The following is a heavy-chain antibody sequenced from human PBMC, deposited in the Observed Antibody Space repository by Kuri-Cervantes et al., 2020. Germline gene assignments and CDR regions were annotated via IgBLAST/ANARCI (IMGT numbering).Heavy chain of an antibody. V-gene: IGHV3-33*08. CDR2: IWYDGSKK. Sequence: GESLKISCAASGFTFSVYGMYWVRQAPGNGLEWVAVIWYDGSKKYYADSVKGRFTISRDNAKNSLYLQMNSLRAEDTALYYCARAEGYTVVSGSYYMDVWGKGTTVTVSS. J-gene: IGHJ6*03. CDR3: ARAEGYTVVSGSYYMDV. CDR1: GFTFSVYG. D-gene: IGHD4-23*01.